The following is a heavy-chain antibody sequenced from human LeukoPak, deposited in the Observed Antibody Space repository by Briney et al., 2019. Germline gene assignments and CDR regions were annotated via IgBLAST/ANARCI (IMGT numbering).Heavy chain of an antibody. CDR1: GYTFTSYG. D-gene: IGHD3-3*01. V-gene: IGHV1-18*01. CDR3: ARDPHSLYDFWSGYYYYLDY. J-gene: IGHJ4*02. Sequence: ASVKVSCKASGYTFTSYGISWVRQAPGQGLEWMGWISAYNGNTNLAQKLQGRVTMTTDTSTSTAYMELRSLRSDDTAVYYCARDPHSLYDFWSGYYYYLDYWGQGTLVTVSS. CDR2: ISAYNGNT.